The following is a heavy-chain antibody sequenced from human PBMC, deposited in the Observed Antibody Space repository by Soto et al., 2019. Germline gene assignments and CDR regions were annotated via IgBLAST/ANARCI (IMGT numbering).Heavy chain of an antibody. J-gene: IGHJ4*02. CDR2: ISAYNGNT. Sequence: GASVKVSCKASGYTFTSYGISWVRQAPGQGIEWMGWISAYNGNTNYAQKLQGRVTMTTDTSTSTAYKELRSLRSDDTAVYYCARVYFWLWNLLVVDPYDYWGQGTLVTVSS. CDR1: GYTFTSYG. V-gene: IGHV1-18*01. CDR3: ARVYFWLWNLLVVDPYDY. D-gene: IGHD2-15*01.